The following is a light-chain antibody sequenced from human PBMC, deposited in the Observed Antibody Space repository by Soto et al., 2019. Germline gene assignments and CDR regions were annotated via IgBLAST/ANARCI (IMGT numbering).Light chain of an antibody. V-gene: IGLV2-14*01. J-gene: IGLJ2*01. CDR1: SSDVGGYNY. Sequence: QSALTQPASVSGSPGQSITISCTGTSSDVGGYNYVSWYQQHPGMAPKLMIYAVSNRPSGVSNRFSGSKSGNTASLTISGLQAEDEAHYHCSSYASSSSPYVVFGGGTKLTVL. CDR2: AVS. CDR3: SSYASSSSPYVV.